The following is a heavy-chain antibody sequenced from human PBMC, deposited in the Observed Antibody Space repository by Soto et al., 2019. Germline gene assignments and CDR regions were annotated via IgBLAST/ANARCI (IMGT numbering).Heavy chain of an antibody. Sequence: GGSLRLSCAASGFTFGSYGMHWVGQGPGKGLEWVAVISYDGSNKYYADSVKGRFTISRDNSKNTLYLQMTSLRADVSALLCRPPAASLHFWGPTTLVTVSS. CDR2: ISYDGSNK. CDR1: GFTFGSYG. J-gene: IGHJ4*02. CDR3: PPAASLHF. D-gene: IGHD2-21*01. V-gene: IGHV3-30*03.